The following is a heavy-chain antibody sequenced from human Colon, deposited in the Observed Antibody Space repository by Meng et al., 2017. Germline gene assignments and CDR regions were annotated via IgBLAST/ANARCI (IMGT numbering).Heavy chain of an antibody. Sequence: LASGPALVTPSDTLSLTCTVSGVSIRCYCGSWIRQPAGKGLEWIGRIYVSGSTNYNPSLKSRVAMSVDTSKNQFSLKLNSVTAADTAVYFCAKDRGRGTSFVYGMNVWGQGTTVTVSS. CDR3: AKDRGRGTSFVYGMNV. CDR1: GVSIRCYC. V-gene: IGHV4-4*07. D-gene: IGHD3-16*01. J-gene: IGHJ6*02. CDR2: IYVSGST.